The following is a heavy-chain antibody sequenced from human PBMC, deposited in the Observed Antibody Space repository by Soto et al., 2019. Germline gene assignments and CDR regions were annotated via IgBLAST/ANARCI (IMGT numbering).Heavy chain of an antibody. J-gene: IGHJ3*02. D-gene: IGHD3-22*01. V-gene: IGHV4-31*03. CDR2: IYYSGST. Sequence: QVQLQESGPGLVKPSQTLSLTCTVSGGSISSGGYYWSWIRQHPGKGLEWIGYIYYSGSTYYNPSLKSRVTISVDTSKNQFSLKVSSVTAADTAVYYCGRGWGRVYDSSGYYYVGAFDIWGQGTMVTVSS. CDR3: GRGWGRVYDSSGYYYVGAFDI. CDR1: GGSISSGGYY.